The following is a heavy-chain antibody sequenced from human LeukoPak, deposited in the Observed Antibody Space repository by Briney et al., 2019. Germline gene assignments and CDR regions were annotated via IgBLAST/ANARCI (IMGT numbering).Heavy chain of an antibody. V-gene: IGHV1-58*01. J-gene: IGHJ3*02. D-gene: IGHD3-22*01. Sequence: SVKVSCKASGFTFSSSAVQWVRQARGQRLEWIGWIVVGSDKTKYAQKFQERVTITRDMSTSTAYMELSRLRSDDTAVYYRARAGLWDYSDTSGYHNGAYDIWGQGTMVTVSS. CDR1: GFTFSSSA. CDR2: IVVGSDKT. CDR3: ARAGLWDYSDTSGYHNGAYDI.